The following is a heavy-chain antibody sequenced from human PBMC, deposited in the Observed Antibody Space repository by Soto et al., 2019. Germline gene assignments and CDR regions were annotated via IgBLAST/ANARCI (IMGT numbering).Heavy chain of an antibody. V-gene: IGHV1-46*01. D-gene: IGHD6-13*01. CDR2: INSSGGHT. Sequence: QMQLVQSGAEVKKPGASVKVSCKASGYTFTRHYIHWVRQAPGQGLEWMGIINSSGGHTNYAQKCQGRVALISDTSTSTVYMDLSSMRSEDTAVYYCARDLLAAGSDARDIWGQGTMVTVSS. J-gene: IGHJ3*02. CDR1: GYTFTRHY. CDR3: ARDLLAAGSDARDI.